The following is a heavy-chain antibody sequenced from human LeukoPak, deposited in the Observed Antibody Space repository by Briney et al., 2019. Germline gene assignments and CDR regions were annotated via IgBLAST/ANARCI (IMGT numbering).Heavy chain of an antibody. CDR2: IYYSGST. CDR1: GGSISSNSYY. Sequence: SETLSLTCTVSGGSISSNSYYWGWIRQPPGKGLEWIGSIYYSGSTYYNPSLKSRVTISVDTSKNQFSLKLRSVPGEDRDVYYCARRPQVWWYLALWGRGTLVTVSS. V-gene: IGHV4-39*01. CDR3: ARRPQVWWYLAL. D-gene: IGHD5-18*01. J-gene: IGHJ2*01.